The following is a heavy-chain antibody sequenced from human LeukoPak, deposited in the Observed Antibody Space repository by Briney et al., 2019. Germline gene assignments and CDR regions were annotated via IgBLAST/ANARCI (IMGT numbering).Heavy chain of an antibody. CDR2: ISGSGGST. V-gene: IGHV3-23*01. CDR3: ASRRIQLDYFDY. CDR1: GFTFSSYA. Sequence: TGGSLRLSCAASGFTFSSYAMSWVRQAPGKGLEWVSAISGSGGSTYYADSVKGRFTISRDNSKNTLYLQMNSLRAEDTAVYYCASRRIQLDYFDYWGQETLVTVSS. D-gene: IGHD5-18*01. J-gene: IGHJ4*02.